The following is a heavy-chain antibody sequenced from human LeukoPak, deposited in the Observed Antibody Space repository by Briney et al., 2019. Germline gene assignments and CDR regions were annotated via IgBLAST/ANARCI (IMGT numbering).Heavy chain of an antibody. D-gene: IGHD2-2*02. V-gene: IGHV4-61*02. J-gene: IGHJ5*02. CDR3: ARAPCSSTSCYIGFDP. CDR2: IYTSGST. Sequence: PSQTLPLTCTVSGGSISSGSYYWSWIRQPAGKGLEWIGRIYTSGSTNYNPSLRRRVTISVDTSKNQFSLKLSSVTAADTAVYYCARAPCSSTSCYIGFDPWGQGTLVTVSS. CDR1: GGSISSGSYY.